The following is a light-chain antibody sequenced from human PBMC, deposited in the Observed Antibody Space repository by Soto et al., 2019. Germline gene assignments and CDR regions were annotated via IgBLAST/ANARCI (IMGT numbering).Light chain of an antibody. CDR1: QSVNNRY. CDR2: GAS. J-gene: IGKJ4*01. Sequence: EIVLTQSPGTLSLSPGERATLSCRASQSVNNRYLAWYPQKGGQAPRRLIYGASSRATGIPDRFSGSGSGTEFTLTISRLELEDFAVYYCQQYGSSPPITFGGGTKVEIK. V-gene: IGKV3-20*01. CDR3: QQYGSSPPIT.